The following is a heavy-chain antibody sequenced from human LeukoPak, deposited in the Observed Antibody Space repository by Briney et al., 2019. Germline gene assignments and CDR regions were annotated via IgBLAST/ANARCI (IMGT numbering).Heavy chain of an antibody. V-gene: IGHV1-2*06. J-gene: IGHJ3*01. Sequence: ASVKVSCKASGYTFTDNYIHWVRQAPGQGLEWMGRVNPDSGGINYAQKFQGRVTMTRDTSINTAFVELRRLRSDDTATYYCARAQNYHDRSGYLDDTCDVWGHGTMITVSS. CDR3: ARAQNYHDRSGYLDDTCDV. CDR1: GYTFTDNY. D-gene: IGHD3-22*01. CDR2: VNPDSGGI.